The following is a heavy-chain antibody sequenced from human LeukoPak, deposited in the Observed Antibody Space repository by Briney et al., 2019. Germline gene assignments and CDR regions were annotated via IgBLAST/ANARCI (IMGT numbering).Heavy chain of an antibody. Sequence: PGGSLRLSCAASGFTFSSYSMNWVRQAPGKGRERVSYISSSSSTINYADSVKGRFTISRDNAKNSMYLQMNSLRAEDTAVYYCARDRGVPAAIPPRWFDAWGQGTLVTVSS. CDR3: ARDRGVPAAIPPRWFDA. J-gene: IGHJ5*02. CDR2: ISSSSSTI. D-gene: IGHD2-2*01. CDR1: GFTFSSYS. V-gene: IGHV3-48*04.